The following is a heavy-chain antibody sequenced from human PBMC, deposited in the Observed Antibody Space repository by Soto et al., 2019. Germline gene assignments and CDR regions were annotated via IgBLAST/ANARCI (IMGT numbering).Heavy chain of an antibody. Sequence: QVQLVQSGTEVKRPGDSVKVSCKASGYTFTGYYVHWVRQAPGQGLEWMGWINPNSGDTYLAQRFQRRVTMNRDTSIGTADMELRGLTSDDTAEYYCAKGGAIVAAGTRVYLYNAMDVWGQGTTVTVSS. J-gene: IGHJ6*02. CDR3: AKGGAIVAAGTRVYLYNAMDV. CDR2: INPNSGDT. V-gene: IGHV1-2*02. D-gene: IGHD1-26*01. CDR1: GYTFTGYY.